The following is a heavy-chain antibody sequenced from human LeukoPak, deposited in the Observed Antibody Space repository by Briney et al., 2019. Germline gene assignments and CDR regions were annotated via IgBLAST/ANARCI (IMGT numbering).Heavy chain of an antibody. D-gene: IGHD4-17*01. V-gene: IGHV1-46*01. J-gene: IGHJ4*02. CDR1: GYTFINYY. CDR3: ARYGHSPFFDY. CDR2: INPSGGST. Sequence: ASVKVSCKASGYTFINYYMHWVRQAPGQGLEWMGIINPSGGSTTNAQKFQGRVIMTRDMSTSTVYMELSSLRSEDTAVYFCARYGHSPFFDYWGQGTLVIVSS.